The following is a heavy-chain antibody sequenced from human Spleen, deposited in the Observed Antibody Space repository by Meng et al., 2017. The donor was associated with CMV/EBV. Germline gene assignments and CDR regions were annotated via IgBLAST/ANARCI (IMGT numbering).Heavy chain of an antibody. D-gene: IGHD1-26*01. V-gene: IGHV1-69*02. J-gene: IGHJ6*02. CDR3: ARAFGIVGATDNGMDV. CDR2: IIPILGIA. Sequence: SVKVSCKASGGTFSSYTISWVRQAPGQGLEWMGRIIPILGIANYAQKFQGRVTITADKSTSTAYMELSSLRSEDTAVYYCARAFGIVGATDNGMDVWDQGTTVTVSS. CDR1: GGTFSSYT.